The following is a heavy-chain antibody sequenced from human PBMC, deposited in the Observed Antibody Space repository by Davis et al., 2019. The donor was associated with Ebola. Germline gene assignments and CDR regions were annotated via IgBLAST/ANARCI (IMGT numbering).Heavy chain of an antibody. D-gene: IGHD6-6*01. CDR1: GESFSDYY. J-gene: IGHJ6*02. Sequence: SETLSLTCAVYGESFSDYYWTWIRQPPGKGLEWIGEINHSGSTNYNPSLKSRVTISVDTSKNQFSLKLSSVTAADTAVYYCARVGSIAARPDFYYYYGMDVWGQGTTVTVSS. CDR3: ARVGSIAARPDFYYYYGMDV. CDR2: INHSGST. V-gene: IGHV4-34*01.